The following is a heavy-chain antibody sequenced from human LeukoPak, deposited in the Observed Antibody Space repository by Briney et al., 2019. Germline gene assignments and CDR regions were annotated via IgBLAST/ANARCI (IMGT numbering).Heavy chain of an antibody. D-gene: IGHD2-2*01. CDR1: GYTFTSYG. CDR3: ARSPLMRTSCCNLDY. Sequence: ASVKVSCKASGYTFTSYGISWVRQAPGQGLEWMGWISAYNGNTNYAQKLQGRVTMTTDTSTSTAYMELRSLRSDDTAVYYCARSPLMRTSCCNLDYWGQGTLVTVSS. CDR2: ISAYNGNT. J-gene: IGHJ4*02. V-gene: IGHV1-18*01.